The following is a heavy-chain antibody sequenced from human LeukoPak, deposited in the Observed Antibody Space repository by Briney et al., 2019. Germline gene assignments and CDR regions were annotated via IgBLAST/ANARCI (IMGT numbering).Heavy chain of an antibody. CDR1: GYTLTELS. CDR2: FGPEDGET. V-gene: IGHV1-24*01. Sequence: ASVKVSCKVSGYTLTELSMHWVRQAPGKGLEWMGGFGPEDGETIYAQKFQGRVTMTEDTSTDTAYMELSSLRSEDTAVYYCATLLAVSGEWFDPWGQGTLVTVSS. D-gene: IGHD7-27*01. CDR3: ATLLAVSGEWFDP. J-gene: IGHJ5*02.